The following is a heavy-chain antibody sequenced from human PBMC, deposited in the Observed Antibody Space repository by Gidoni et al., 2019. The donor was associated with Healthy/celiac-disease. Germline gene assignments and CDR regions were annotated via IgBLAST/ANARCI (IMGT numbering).Heavy chain of an antibody. J-gene: IGHJ4*02. CDR2: ISSSSSYI. D-gene: IGHD3-22*01. Sequence: EVQLVESGGGLVKPGGSLRLSFAASGFTFSSYSMICVRQALGKGLEWVSFISSSSSYIYYADSVKCRFTISRDNAKNSLYLQMNSLRAEDTAVYYCARGDDYYDSSGYYLPFFDYWGQGTLVTVSS. CDR1: GFTFSSYS. V-gene: IGHV3-21*01. CDR3: ARGDDYYDSSGYYLPFFDY.